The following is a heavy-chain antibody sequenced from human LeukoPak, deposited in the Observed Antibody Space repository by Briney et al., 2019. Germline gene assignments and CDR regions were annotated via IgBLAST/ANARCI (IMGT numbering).Heavy chain of an antibody. J-gene: IGHJ4*02. CDR3: ARRVFGWLRQGNLDY. D-gene: IGHD5-12*01. CDR1: GGSISTSNYY. CDR2: INHSGST. V-gene: IGHV4-39*07. Sequence: SETLSLTCTVSGGSISTSNYYWGWIRQPPGKGLEWIGEINHSGSTNYNPSLKSRVTISVDTSKNQFSLKLSSVTAADTAVYYCARRVFGWLRQGNLDYWGQGTLVTVSS.